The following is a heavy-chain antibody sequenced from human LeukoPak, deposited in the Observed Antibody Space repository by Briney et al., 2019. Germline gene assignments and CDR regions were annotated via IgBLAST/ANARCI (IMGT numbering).Heavy chain of an antibody. CDR3: ARDRQPTP. J-gene: IGHJ5*02. V-gene: IGHV3-33*01. D-gene: IGHD6-13*01. Sequence: GGSPRLSCAASGLTLSRYGVHWVRQAPGKGLEWVAIIWYDGSNKYHADSVKGRFTISRDNSKKTLYVQRNSLRAEDTAVYYCARDRQPTPWGQGTLVTVSS. CDR2: IWYDGSNK. CDR1: GLTLSRYG.